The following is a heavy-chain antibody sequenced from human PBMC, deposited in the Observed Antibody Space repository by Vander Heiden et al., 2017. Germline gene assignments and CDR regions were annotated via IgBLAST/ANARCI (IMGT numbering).Heavy chain of an antibody. D-gene: IGHD1-26*01. CDR3: AQGHSGSNWFDP. Sequence: EMQLLESGGGSVQPGGSLRLPCAGPVFTFSAYAVSWVRQAPGKGLEWVSSISESGDRTYYADFVKGRFTISRDNSKNTLYLQMNSLRVDDTAVYYCAQGHSGSNWFDPWAQGALVTVSS. J-gene: IGHJ5*02. CDR1: VFTFSAYA. CDR2: ISESGDRT. V-gene: IGHV3-23*01.